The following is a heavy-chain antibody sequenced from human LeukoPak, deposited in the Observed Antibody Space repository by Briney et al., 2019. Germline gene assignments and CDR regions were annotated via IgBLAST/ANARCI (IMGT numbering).Heavy chain of an antibody. CDR3: ARAILTASGSVRYCYL. Sequence: SQTLSFSCTVSGGSISSGRYWRSWIRQHPGKGLEWIGYVYNSGSTYYSPSLRSRLSMSVDPSKNQFSLNLRSVTAADTAVYFCARAILTASGSVRYCYLWGRGTLVTVSS. CDR1: GGSISSGRYW. V-gene: IGHV4-31*03. CDR2: VYNSGST. D-gene: IGHD3-3*01. J-gene: IGHJ2*01.